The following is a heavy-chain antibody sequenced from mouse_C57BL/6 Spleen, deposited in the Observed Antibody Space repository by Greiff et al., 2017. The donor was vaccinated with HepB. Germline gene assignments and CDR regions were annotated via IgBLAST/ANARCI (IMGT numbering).Heavy chain of an antibody. CDR2: IWGDGGT. CDR3: AKEISAVAGYFDY. J-gene: IGHJ2*01. D-gene: IGHD1-1*01. V-gene: IGHV2-3*01. CDR1: GFSFTSYG. Sequence: VKLQESGPGLVAPAQSLSITCTVSGFSFTSYGVSWARQPPGKGLEWLGVIWGDGGTNYHTALISRLSISKDNSKSQVFLKLNSLQTDDTATYYCAKEISAVAGYFDYWGQGTTRPVSS.